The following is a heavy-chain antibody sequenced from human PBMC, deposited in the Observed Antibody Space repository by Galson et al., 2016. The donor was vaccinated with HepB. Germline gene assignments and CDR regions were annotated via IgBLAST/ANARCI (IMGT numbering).Heavy chain of an antibody. J-gene: IGHJ4*02. CDR2: IESYSKII. Sequence: SLRLSCAASGFTFKKYGFNWVRLTPGKGLEWLSYIESYSKIIRYTESVRGRFTVSRDNAKNSVYLQLSGLRVEDTAIYYCARAFGAAGAIDYWGQGTLVTVSS. CDR1: GFTFKKYG. D-gene: IGHD6-13*01. CDR3: ARAFGAAGAIDY. V-gene: IGHV3-48*04.